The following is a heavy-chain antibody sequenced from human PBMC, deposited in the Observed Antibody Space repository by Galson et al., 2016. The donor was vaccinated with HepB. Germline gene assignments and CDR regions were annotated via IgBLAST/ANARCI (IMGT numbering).Heavy chain of an antibody. CDR3: VRLGPAAAVANRRGSVY. CDR1: GDSISNVGRH. V-gene: IGHV4-39*01. J-gene: IGHJ4*02. CDR2: IHSSGTS. D-gene: IGHD6-13*01. Sequence: SETLSLTCTVSGDSISNVGRHWGWFRQSPEMGLEYIGSIHSSGTSYYNPSLTSRVTVSADMSRNRFFLSLTSVTAEDTAIYYSVRLGPAAAVANRRGSVYWRQGPRVTVSS.